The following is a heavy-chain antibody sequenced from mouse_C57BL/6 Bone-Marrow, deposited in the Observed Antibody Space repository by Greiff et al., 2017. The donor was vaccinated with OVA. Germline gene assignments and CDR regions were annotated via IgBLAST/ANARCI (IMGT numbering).Heavy chain of an antibody. CDR3: ARNDPFAY. CDR1: GFTFSDCY. V-gene: IGHV5-12*01. CDR2: ISNGGGST. J-gene: IGHJ3*01. Sequence: EVHLVESGGGLVQPGGSLKLSCAASGFTFSDCYMYWVRQTPEKRLEWVAYISNGGGSTYYPDTVKGRFTISRDNAKNTLYLQMSRLKSEDTAMYYCARNDPFAYWGQGTLVTVSA.